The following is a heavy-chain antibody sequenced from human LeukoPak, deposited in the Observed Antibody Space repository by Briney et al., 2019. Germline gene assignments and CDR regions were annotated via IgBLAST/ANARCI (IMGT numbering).Heavy chain of an antibody. CDR2: IYYSGST. D-gene: IGHD1-26*01. CDR3: ARDKGATLD. Sequence: SETLSLTCTVSGGSISSSYYYWGWIRQPPGKGLEWIGSIYYSGSTNYNPSLKSRVTISVDKSKNQFSLKLSSVTAADTAVYYCARDKGATLDWGQGTLVTVSS. J-gene: IGHJ4*02. CDR1: GGSISSSYYY. V-gene: IGHV4-39*07.